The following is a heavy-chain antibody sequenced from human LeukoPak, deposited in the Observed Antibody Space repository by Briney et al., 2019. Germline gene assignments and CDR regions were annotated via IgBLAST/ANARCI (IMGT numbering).Heavy chain of an antibody. D-gene: IGHD2-15*01. J-gene: IGHJ6*02. V-gene: IGHV1-69*13. CDR1: GGTFVSYA. CDR3: ARHIYCSGGSCYSQRGDIDYYYGMDV. CDR2: IIPIFGTA. Sequence: ASVKVCCKASGGTFVSYAISWMRQAPGQWLEWMGGIIPIFGTANYAQKFQGRVTITADESTSTAYMELSSLRSEDTAVYYCARHIYCSGGSCYSQRGDIDYYYGMDVWGQGTTVTVSS.